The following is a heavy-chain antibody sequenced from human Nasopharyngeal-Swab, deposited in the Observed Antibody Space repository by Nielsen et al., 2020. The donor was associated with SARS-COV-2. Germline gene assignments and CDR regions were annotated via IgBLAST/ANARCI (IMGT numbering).Heavy chain of an antibody. CDR1: GYSISSGYY. CDR3: ARTYFDFWSGYYTNSYFDY. D-gene: IGHD3-3*01. J-gene: IGHJ4*02. V-gene: IGHV4-38-2*02. Sequence: GSLRLSCTVSGYSISSGYYWGWIRQPPGKGLEWIGSIYHSGSTYYNPSLESRVTISVDTPKNQFSLRVTSVTAADTAVHYCARTYFDFWSGYYTNSYFDYWGQGTLVTVSS. CDR2: IYHSGST.